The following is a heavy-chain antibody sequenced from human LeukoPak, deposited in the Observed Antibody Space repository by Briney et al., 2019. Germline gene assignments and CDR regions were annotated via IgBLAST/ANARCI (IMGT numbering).Heavy chain of an antibody. V-gene: IGHV5-51*01. CDR1: GSNFTTYW. Sequence: GGSRQISGQGAGSNFTTYWIGGARPLSGKGGEGMGIIYPGDSDTKHSPSVQGQVTISADKSISTAYLQWSSLKASDTAMYYCARFPTDSSRLFDYWGQGTLVTVSS. J-gene: IGHJ4*02. D-gene: IGHD3-22*01. CDR3: ARFPTDSSRLFDY. CDR2: IYPGDSDT.